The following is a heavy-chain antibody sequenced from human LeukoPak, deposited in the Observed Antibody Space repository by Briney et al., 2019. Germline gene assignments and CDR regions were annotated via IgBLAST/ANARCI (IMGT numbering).Heavy chain of an antibody. CDR2: IKQDGREK. V-gene: IGHV3-7*01. D-gene: IGHD6-13*01. Sequence: GGSLRLSCAASGFTFSSYWMSWVRQSPGTRLEWVANIKQDGREKYHVDSVKGRFTICRDNAKNSLYLKRNSLRAEDTAVYYCARVWSPPYTSSWPYYFDYWGQGTLVTVSS. CDR1: GFTFSSYW. CDR3: ARVWSPPYTSSWPYYFDY. J-gene: IGHJ4*02.